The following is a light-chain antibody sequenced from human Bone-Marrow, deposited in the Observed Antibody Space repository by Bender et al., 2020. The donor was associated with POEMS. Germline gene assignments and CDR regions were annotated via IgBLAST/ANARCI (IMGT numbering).Light chain of an antibody. J-gene: IGLJ3*02. CDR2: INN. CDR3: AAWEDSLNGWV. Sequence: QSVLTQPPSASGTPGQRVTISCSGSSSNIGTNPVNWYQQLPGTAPKLLIYINNQRPSGVPDRFSGSKSGTSASLAISGLQSEDDADYYCAAWEDSLNGWVFGGGTKLTVL. V-gene: IGLV1-44*01. CDR1: SSNIGTNP.